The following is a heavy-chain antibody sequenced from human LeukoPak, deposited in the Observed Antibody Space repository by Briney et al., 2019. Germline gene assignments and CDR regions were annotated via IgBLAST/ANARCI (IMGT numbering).Heavy chain of an antibody. J-gene: IGHJ6*02. V-gene: IGHV4-30-2*05. CDR1: GGSISSSGYS. D-gene: IGHD3-10*01. CDR3: AGFNYYYGMDV. CDR2: IHHTGST. Sequence: PSETLSLTCAVSGGSISSSGYSWSWIRQPPGKGLEWIGYIHHTGSTYYNPSLKSRVTISVDTSKNQFSLKLSSVTAADTAVYYCAGFNYYYGMDVWGQGTTVTVSS.